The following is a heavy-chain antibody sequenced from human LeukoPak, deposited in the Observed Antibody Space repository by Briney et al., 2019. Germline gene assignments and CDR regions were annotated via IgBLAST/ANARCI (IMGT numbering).Heavy chain of an antibody. CDR3: ARDTSRVVGYSYGYLAFDI. D-gene: IGHD5-18*01. V-gene: IGHV4-31*03. Sequence: SETLSLTCTVSGGSISSGGYYWSWIRQHPGKGLEWIGYIYYGGSTYYNPSLKSRVTISVDTSKNQFSLKLSSVTAADTAVYYCARDTSRVVGYSYGYLAFDIWGQGTMVTVSS. J-gene: IGHJ3*02. CDR1: GGSISSGGYY. CDR2: IYYGGST.